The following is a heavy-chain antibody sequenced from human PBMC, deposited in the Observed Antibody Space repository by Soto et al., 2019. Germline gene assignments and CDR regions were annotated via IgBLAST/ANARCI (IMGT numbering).Heavy chain of an antibody. Sequence: ASVKVSCKASGYTFTSYGISWVRQAPGQGLEWMGWISAYNGNTNYAQKLQGRVTMTTDTSTSTAYMELRSLRSDDTAVYYCARNPPFKEYSSSSSPFDYWGQGTLVPVSS. CDR3: ARNPPFKEYSSSSSPFDY. CDR1: GYTFTSYG. J-gene: IGHJ4*02. CDR2: ISAYNGNT. V-gene: IGHV1-18*01. D-gene: IGHD6-6*01.